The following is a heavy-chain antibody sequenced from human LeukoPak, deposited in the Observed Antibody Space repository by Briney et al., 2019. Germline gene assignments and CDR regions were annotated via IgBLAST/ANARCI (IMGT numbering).Heavy chain of an antibody. D-gene: IGHD3-10*01. CDR1: GGSFSGYY. V-gene: IGHV4-34*01. CDR3: ARVQRGHFDY. J-gene: IGHJ4*02. CDR2: INHSGST. Sequence: SETLSLTCAVYGGSFSGYYWSWIRQPPGKGLEWIGEINHSGSTNYNPSLKSRVTISVDTSKNQFSLQLNSVTPEDTAVYYCARVQRGHFDYWGQGTLVTVSS.